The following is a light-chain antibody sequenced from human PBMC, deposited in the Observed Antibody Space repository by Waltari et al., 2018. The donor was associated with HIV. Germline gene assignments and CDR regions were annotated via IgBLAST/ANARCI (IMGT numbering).Light chain of an antibody. CDR1: SSDVGGYNY. J-gene: IGLJ2*01. CDR2: DVS. CDR3: SSFTGSSTLVV. Sequence: QSALTQPASVSGSPGQSITIPCTGSSSDVGGYNYVSWYQHHPGEAPKLLIFDVSNRPSGVSSRFSGSKSGNTATLTISGLQADDEAIYYCSSFTGSSTLVVFGGGTRLTVL. V-gene: IGLV2-14*03.